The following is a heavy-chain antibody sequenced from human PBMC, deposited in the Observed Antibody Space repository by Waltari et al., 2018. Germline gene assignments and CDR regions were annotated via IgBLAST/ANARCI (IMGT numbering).Heavy chain of an antibody. CDR2: IKSKTDGGTT. V-gene: IGHV3-15*01. J-gene: IGHJ4*02. CDR1: GFTFSNAW. Sequence: EVQLVESGGGLVKPGGSLRLSCAASGFTFSNAWMSWVRPASGKELQWVGRIKSKTDGGTTDYAAPVKGRFTISRDDSKNTLYLQMNSLKTEDTAVYYCTTEALGGHFYYGSGSYDYWGQGTLVTVSS. D-gene: IGHD3-10*01. CDR3: TTEALGGHFYYGSGSYDY.